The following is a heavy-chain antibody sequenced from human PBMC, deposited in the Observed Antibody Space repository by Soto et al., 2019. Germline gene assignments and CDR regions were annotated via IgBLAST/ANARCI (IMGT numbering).Heavy chain of an antibody. Sequence: GGSLRLSCAASGFTFSSYWMSWVRQAPGKGLEWVAKIKQDGSEKYYVDSVKGRFTISRDNAKNSLYLQMNRLRAEDTAVYYWARDDSSGGPGDYAMDVWGQGTTVTVSS. D-gene: IGHD6-19*01. CDR2: IKQDGSEK. V-gene: IGHV3-7*01. CDR3: ARDDSSGGPGDYAMDV. J-gene: IGHJ6*02. CDR1: GFTFSSYW.